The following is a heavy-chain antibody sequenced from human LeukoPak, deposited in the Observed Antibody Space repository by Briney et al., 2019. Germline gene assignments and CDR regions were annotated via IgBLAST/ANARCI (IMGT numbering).Heavy chain of an antibody. CDR3: ASLYSSGWYDYYYYGMDV. CDR1: GVSFSGCY. J-gene: IGHJ6*02. D-gene: IGHD6-19*01. CDR2: INHSGST. Sequence: PSETLSLTCAVYGVSFSGCYWSWIRQPPGKGLEWIGEINHSGSTNYNPSLKSRVTISVDTSKNQFSLKLSSVTAADTAVYYCASLYSSGWYDYYYYGMDVWGQGTTVTVSS. V-gene: IGHV4-34*01.